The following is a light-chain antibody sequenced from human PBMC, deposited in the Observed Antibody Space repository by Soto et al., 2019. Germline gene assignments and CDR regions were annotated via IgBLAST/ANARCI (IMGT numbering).Light chain of an antibody. CDR2: AAS. CDR3: QQSYSTPHT. J-gene: IGKJ2*01. V-gene: IGKV1-39*01. Sequence: DIQMTQSPSSLSASVGDRVTITCRASQSISSYLNWYQQKPGKAPKLLIYAASSLQSGVPSRFCGSGSGTDFTLTISSLLPEDYATYYCQQSYSTPHTFGQGTTLEIK. CDR1: QSISSY.